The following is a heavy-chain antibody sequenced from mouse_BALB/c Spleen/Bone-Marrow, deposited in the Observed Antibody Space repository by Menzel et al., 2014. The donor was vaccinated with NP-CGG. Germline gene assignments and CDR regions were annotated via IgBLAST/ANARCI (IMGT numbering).Heavy chain of an antibody. J-gene: IGHJ3*01. D-gene: IGHD1-1*01. CDR3: ALYYYGSSGFAY. CDR1: GFNIKDTY. V-gene: IGHV14-3*02. Sequence: VQLQQSGAELVKPGASVKLSCTASGFNIKDTYMHWVKQRPEQGLEWIGRIDPANGNTKYDPKFQGKATITADTSSNTACLQLSSLTSEDTAVYYCALYYYGSSGFAYWGQGTLVTVSA. CDR2: IDPANGNT.